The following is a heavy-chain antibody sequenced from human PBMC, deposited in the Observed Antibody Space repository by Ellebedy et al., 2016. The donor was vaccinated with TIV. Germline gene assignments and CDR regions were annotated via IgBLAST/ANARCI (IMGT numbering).Heavy chain of an antibody. J-gene: IGHJ5*02. CDR3: VGFGVFNL. CDR2: IKTDGSET. V-gene: IGHV3-7*01. D-gene: IGHD3-3*01. Sequence: PGGSLRPSCVASGSDIGTYWMTWVRQAPGKGLEWVAHIKTDGSETYYVDSVKGRFTISRENAKNALFLQMDGLRVDDSAVYYCVGFGVFNLWGQGAPVTVSS. CDR1: GSDIGTYW.